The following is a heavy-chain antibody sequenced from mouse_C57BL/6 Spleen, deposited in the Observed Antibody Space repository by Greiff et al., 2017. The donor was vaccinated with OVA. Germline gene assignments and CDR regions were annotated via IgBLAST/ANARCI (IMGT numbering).Heavy chain of an antibody. CDR3: ARMDYYGSPFAY. CDR2: TWWDDAK. D-gene: IGHD1-1*01. V-gene: IGHV8-8*01. J-gene: IGHJ3*01. Sequence: QVTLKESGPGLLQPSQTLSLSCSSSGFSLSTFGMGVGWHRHPPGKGREWLAHTWWDDAKYYNPALKMRLTTSKDTSKNQVFLKIANVDTADTATYYCARMDYYGSPFAYWGQGTLVTVSA. CDR1: GFSLSTFGMG.